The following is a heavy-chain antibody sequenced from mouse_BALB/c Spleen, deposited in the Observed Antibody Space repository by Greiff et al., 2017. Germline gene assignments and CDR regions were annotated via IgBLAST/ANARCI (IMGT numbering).Heavy chain of an antibody. CDR2: IWAGGST. D-gene: IGHD2-1*01. CDR3: ARDNRELRYFDV. CDR1: GFSLTSYG. V-gene: IGHV2-9*02. Sequence: VHLVESGPGLVAPSQSLSITCTVSGFSLTSYGVHWVRQPPGKGLEWLGVIWAGGSTNYNSALMSRLSISKDNSKSQVFLKMNSLQTDDTAMYYCARDNRELRYFDVWGAGTTVTVSS. J-gene: IGHJ1*01.